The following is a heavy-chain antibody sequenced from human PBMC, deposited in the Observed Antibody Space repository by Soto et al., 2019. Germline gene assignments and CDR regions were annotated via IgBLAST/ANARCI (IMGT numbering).Heavy chain of an antibody. J-gene: IGHJ4*02. CDR3: AKNQERELPRVIDF. CDR2: MSGSSSTT. D-gene: IGHD1-7*01. Sequence: GGSLRLSCATSGLTFSNYAMSWVRQAPGGGLEWVSSMSGSSSTTYYAASVKGRFTISRDRPKNTLYLQMSSLRAEDTALYYCAKNQERELPRVIDFWGQGTLATVSS. CDR1: GLTFSNYA. V-gene: IGHV3-23*01.